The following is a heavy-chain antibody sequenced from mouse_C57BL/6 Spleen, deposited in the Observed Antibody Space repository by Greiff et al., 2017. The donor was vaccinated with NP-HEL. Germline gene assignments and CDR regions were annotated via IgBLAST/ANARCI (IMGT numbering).Heavy chain of an antibody. CDR1: GFSFNTYA. CDR3: VRETTVVETWFAY. CDR2: IRSKSNNYAT. J-gene: IGHJ3*01. Sequence: GGGLVQPKGSLKLSCAASGFSFNTYAMNWVRQAPGKGLEWVARIRSKSNNYATYYADSVKDRFTISRDDSESMLYLQMNNLKTEDTAMYYCVRETTVVETWFAYWGQGTLVTVSA. V-gene: IGHV10-1*01. D-gene: IGHD1-1*01.